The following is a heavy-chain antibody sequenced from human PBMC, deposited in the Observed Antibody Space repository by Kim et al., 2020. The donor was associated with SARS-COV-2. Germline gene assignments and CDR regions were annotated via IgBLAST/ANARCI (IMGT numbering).Heavy chain of an antibody. D-gene: IGHD6-19*01. V-gene: IGHV1-69*13. CDR1: GGTFSSYA. J-gene: IGHJ5*02. CDR3: ARVAVAGKSMTFGWFDP. CDR2: IIPIFGTA. Sequence: SVKVSCKASGGTFSSYAISWVRQAPGQGLEWMGGIIPIFGTANYAQKFQGRVTITADESTSTAYMELSSLRSEDTAVYYCARVAVAGKSMTFGWFDPWGQGTLVTVSS.